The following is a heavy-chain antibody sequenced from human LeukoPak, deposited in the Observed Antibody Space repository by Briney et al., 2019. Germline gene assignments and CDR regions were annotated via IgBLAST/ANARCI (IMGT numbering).Heavy chain of an antibody. CDR1: GYTFTSYD. Sequence: ASVKVSCKASGYTFTSYDINWVRQATGQGLEWMGWMNPNSGYTGYAQKFQGRVTMTRNISISTAYMELRRLRSDDTAVYYCARWGKGVPCKPYYYYMAVWGKGTTVTVSS. J-gene: IGHJ6*03. CDR3: ARWGKGVPCKPYYYYMAV. V-gene: IGHV1-8*01. CDR2: MNPNSGYT. D-gene: IGHD3-16*01.